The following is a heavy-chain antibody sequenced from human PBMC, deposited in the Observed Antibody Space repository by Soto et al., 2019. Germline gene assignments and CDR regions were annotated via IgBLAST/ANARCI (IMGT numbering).Heavy chain of an antibody. Sequence: SETLSLTCTVSGGSISSYYWSWIRQPPGKGLEWIGYIYYSGSTNYNPSLKSRVTISVDTSKNQFSLKLSSVTAADTAVYYCARNRGGSPPFFPGAYLDYYYYYMDVWGKGTTVTVSS. V-gene: IGHV4-59*01. D-gene: IGHD2-15*01. CDR2: IYYSGST. CDR1: GGSISSYY. J-gene: IGHJ6*03. CDR3: ARNRGGSPPFFPGAYLDYYYYYMDV.